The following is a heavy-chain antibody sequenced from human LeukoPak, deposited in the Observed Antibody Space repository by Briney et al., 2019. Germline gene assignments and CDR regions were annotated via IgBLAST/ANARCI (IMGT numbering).Heavy chain of an antibody. CDR1: GGSISSSFYY. J-gene: IGHJ3*02. D-gene: IGHD3-3*01. V-gene: IGHV4-39*07. CDR2: IYTSGST. Sequence: PSETLSLTCTVSGGSISSSFYYWGWIRQPPGKGLEWIGRIYTSGSTNYNPSLKSRVTMSVDTSKNQFSLKLSSVTAADTAVYYCARDRYDFWSGPFDIWGQGTMVTVSS. CDR3: ARDRYDFWSGPFDI.